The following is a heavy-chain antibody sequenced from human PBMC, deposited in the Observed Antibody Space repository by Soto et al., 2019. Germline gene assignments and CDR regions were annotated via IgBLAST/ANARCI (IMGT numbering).Heavy chain of an antibody. D-gene: IGHD3-3*01. CDR1: GFTFGDYA. J-gene: IGHJ4*02. CDR2: IRSKAYGGTT. CDR3: TREDDFWSGYYGDPRFDY. Sequence: PGGSLRLSCTASGFTFGDYAMSWFRQAPGKGLEWVGFIRSKAYGGTTEYAASVKGRFTISRDDSKSIAYLQMNSLKTEDTAVYYCTREDDFWSGYYGDPRFDYWGQGTLVTVSS. V-gene: IGHV3-49*03.